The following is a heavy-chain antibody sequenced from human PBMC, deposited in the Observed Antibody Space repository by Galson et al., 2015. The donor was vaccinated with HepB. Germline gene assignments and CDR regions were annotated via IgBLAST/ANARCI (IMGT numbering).Heavy chain of an antibody. V-gene: IGHV3-48*01. CDR1: GFTFSSYS. Sequence: SLRLSCAASGFTFSSYSMNWVRQAPGKGLEWVSYISSSSSTIYYADSVKGRFTISRDNAKNSLYLQMNSLRAEDTAVYYCASYDFWIGENYFDYWGQGTLVTVSS. CDR2: ISSSSSTI. D-gene: IGHD3-3*01. CDR3: ASYDFWIGENYFDY. J-gene: IGHJ4*02.